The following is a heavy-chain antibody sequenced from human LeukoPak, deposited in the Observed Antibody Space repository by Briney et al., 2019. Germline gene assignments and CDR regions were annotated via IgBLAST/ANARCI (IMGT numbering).Heavy chain of an antibody. J-gene: IGHJ4*02. CDR3: ARGGVGADN. CDR1: DGSIDNSSYY. D-gene: IGHD1-26*01. V-gene: IGHV4-39*01. Sequence: PSETLSLTCSVSDGSIDNSSYYWGWIRQPPGKGLEWIGTIYYSGSTFYNPSLKSRVTVSVHTSKKQFYLRLTSVPAPDTAVYYCARGGVGADNWGQGTLVTVSS. CDR2: IYYSGST.